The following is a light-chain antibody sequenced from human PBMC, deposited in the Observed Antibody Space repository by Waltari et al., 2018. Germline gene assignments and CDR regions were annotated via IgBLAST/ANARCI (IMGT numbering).Light chain of an antibody. J-gene: IGKJ1*01. CDR2: AAS. Sequence: VIWMTQSPSLLSASTGDRVTISCRTSQGISSYLAWYQQKPGKAPELLIYAASTLQSGVPSRFSGSGSGTDFTLTISCLQSEDFATYYCQQYYSFPPEFGQGTKVEIK. V-gene: IGKV1D-8*01. CDR3: QQYYSFPPE. CDR1: QGISSY.